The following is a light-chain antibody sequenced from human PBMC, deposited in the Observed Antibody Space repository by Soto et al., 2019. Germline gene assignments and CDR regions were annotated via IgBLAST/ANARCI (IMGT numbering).Light chain of an antibody. CDR2: GNS. Sequence: QSVLTQPPSVSGAPGQRVTISCTGSSSNIGAGYDVLWYQQLPGTAPKLLIYGNSNRPSVVPDRFSGSKSGTSASLAITGLQAEDEADYYCQSYDSSLSALFGGGTKLTVL. J-gene: IGLJ3*02. V-gene: IGLV1-40*01. CDR1: SSNIGAGYD. CDR3: QSYDSSLSAL.